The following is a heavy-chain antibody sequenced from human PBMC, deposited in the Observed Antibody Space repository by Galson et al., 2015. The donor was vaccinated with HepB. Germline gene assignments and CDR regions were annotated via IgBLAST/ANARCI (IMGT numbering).Heavy chain of an antibody. CDR2: ISYDGSNK. D-gene: IGHD1-26*01. CDR1: GFTLSSYS. V-gene: IGHV3-30*03. Sequence: SLRLSCAASGFTLSSYSMNWVRQAPGKGLEWVAVISYDGSNKYYADSVKGRFTISRDNSKNTLYLQMNSLRAEDTTVYYCASTRYSGSYLGYYYYYGMDVWGQGTTVTVSS. J-gene: IGHJ6*02. CDR3: ASTRYSGSYLGYYYYYGMDV.